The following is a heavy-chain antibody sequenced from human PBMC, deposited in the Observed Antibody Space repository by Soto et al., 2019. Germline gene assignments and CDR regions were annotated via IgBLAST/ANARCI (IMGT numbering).Heavy chain of an antibody. D-gene: IGHD2-15*01. J-gene: IGHJ5*02. Sequence: QVQLQQWGAGLLKPSETLSLTCAVYGGSFSGYYWSWIRQPPGKGLEWIGEINHSGSTNYTPSLKSRVTISVDTFKNQFSRKRSSVTAADTAVYYCAGGPQVVAATPFNWFDPWGQGTLVTVSS. V-gene: IGHV4-34*01. CDR3: AGGPQVVAATPFNWFDP. CDR2: INHSGST. CDR1: GGSFSGYY.